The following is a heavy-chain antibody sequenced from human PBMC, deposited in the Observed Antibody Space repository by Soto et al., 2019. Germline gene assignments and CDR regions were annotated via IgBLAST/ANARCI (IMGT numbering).Heavy chain of an antibody. CDR1: GYTCPSYG. J-gene: IGHJ1*01. V-gene: IGHV1-18*01. CDR2: ISAYNGNT. Sequence: QVPLVQSGAEVKKPGASVKVSCKASGYTCPSYGISWVRQATGQGLEWMGWISAYNGNTNYAQKLQGRVTMTTDPSMSTAYMELRSLLSDDTAVYYCARDTQLWLRSSFQHWVQGTLGTVSS. D-gene: IGHD5-18*01. CDR3: ARDTQLWLRSSFQH.